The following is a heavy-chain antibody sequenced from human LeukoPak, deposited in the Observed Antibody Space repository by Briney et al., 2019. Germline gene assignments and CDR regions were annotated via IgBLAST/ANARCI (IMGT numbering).Heavy chain of an antibody. V-gene: IGHV4-59*08. D-gene: IGHD6-19*01. CDR3: ARLRRYSSGWYDSFDY. Sequence: PSETLSLTCTVSGGSISSYYWSWIRQPPGKGLEWIGYIYYSGSTSYNPSLKSRVTISVDTSKNQFSLKLSSVTAADTAVYYCARLRRYSSGWYDSFDYWGQGTLVTVSS. CDR1: GGSISSYY. J-gene: IGHJ4*02. CDR2: IYYSGST.